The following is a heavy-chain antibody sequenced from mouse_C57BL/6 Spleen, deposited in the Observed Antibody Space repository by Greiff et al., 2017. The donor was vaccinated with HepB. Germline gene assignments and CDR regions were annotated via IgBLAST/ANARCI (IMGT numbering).Heavy chain of an antibody. J-gene: IGHJ3*01. D-gene: IGHD3-2*02. CDR1: GYTFTDYE. CDR3: TRYSSGYEAWFAY. V-gene: IGHV1-15*01. CDR2: IDPETGGT. Sequence: VQLQQSGAELVRPGASVTLSCKASGYTFTDYEMHWVKQTPVHGLEWIGAIDPETGGTAYNQKFKGKAILTADKSSSTAYMELRSLTSEDSAVYDCTRYSSGYEAWFAYWGQGTLVTVSA.